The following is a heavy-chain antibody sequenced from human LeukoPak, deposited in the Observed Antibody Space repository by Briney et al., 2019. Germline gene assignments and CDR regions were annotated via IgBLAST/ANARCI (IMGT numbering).Heavy chain of an antibody. D-gene: IGHD5-18*01. Sequence: GGSLRLSCAASGFIFSDYYMSWIRQAPGKRLEWVSYISSGGSTIYYADSVKGRFTISRDNAKNSLYLQTNSLRAEDTGVYYCAIVRGVYSYGHPYYFDYWGQGTLVTVSS. CDR1: GFIFSDYY. CDR2: ISSGGSTI. J-gene: IGHJ4*02. V-gene: IGHV3-11*04. CDR3: AIVRGVYSYGHPYYFDY.